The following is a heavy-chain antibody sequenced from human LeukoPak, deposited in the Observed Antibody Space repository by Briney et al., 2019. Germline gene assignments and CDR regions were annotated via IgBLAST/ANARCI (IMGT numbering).Heavy chain of an antibody. J-gene: IGHJ6*03. D-gene: IGHD6-13*01. V-gene: IGHV4-39*07. CDR2: IYHSGST. CDR1: GGSISSSSYY. CDR3: ARALSGQLVLYYYYMDV. Sequence: SETLSLTCTVSGGSISSSSYYWGWIRQPPGKGLEWIGEIYHSGSTNYNPSLKSRVTISVDTSKNQFSLKLSSVTAADTAVYYCARALSGQLVLYYYYMDVWGKGTTVTVSS.